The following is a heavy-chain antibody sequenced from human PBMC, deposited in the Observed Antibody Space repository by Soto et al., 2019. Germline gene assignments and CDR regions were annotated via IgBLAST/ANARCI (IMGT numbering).Heavy chain of an antibody. CDR2: LSSDGTTT. Sequence: EVQLLESGGGLVQPGGSLRLSCTASGFTFSTYGMSWVRQAPGKGLWWVSSLSSDGTTTYYIDSVKGRFTISRENSRNTHSLKMNSLRTEDTAINYFAKDISFDTSAYNYWGQGILVAVSS. CDR1: GFTFSTYG. V-gene: IGHV3-23*03. D-gene: IGHD3-22*01. J-gene: IGHJ4*02. CDR3: AKDISFDTSAYNY.